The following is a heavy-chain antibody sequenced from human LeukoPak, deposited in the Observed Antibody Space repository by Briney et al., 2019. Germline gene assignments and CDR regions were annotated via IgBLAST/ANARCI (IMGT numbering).Heavy chain of an antibody. J-gene: IGHJ5*02. CDR2: FDPEDGET. CDR1: GYTLTELS. D-gene: IGHD6-13*01. V-gene: IGHV1-24*01. CDR3: ATAIAAAGYNWFDP. Sequence: ASVKVSRKVSGYTLTELSMHWVRQAPGKGLEWMGGFDPEDGETIYAQKFQGRVTMTEDTSTDTAYMELSSLRSEDTAVYYCATAIAAAGYNWFDPWGQGTLVTVSS.